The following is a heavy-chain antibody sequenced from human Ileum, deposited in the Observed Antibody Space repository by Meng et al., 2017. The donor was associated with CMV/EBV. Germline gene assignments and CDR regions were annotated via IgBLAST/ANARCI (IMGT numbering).Heavy chain of an antibody. CDR3: AKDLLPGESGVEWP. J-gene: IGHJ5*02. D-gene: IGHD2-15*01. V-gene: IGHV3-23*01. Sequence: ARTRARKAAGEGLEWVSGVRGEGDTSHHRARYANSVESRFIISGDDSKNTLYLQMNSLRAEDTAIYYCAKDLLPGESGVEWPWGQGTLVTVSS. CDR1: A. CDR2: VRGEGDTSHHRA.